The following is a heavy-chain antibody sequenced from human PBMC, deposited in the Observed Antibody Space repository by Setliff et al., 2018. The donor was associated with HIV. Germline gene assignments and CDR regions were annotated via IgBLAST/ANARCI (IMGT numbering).Heavy chain of an antibody. CDR1: GGSVASSTYY. CDR2: IYSTGSGRT. J-gene: IGHJ2*01. V-gene: IGHV4-39*07. D-gene: IGHD5-12*01. CDR3: ARDGAWLRLGTYWYFDL. Sequence: PSETLSLTCTVSGGSVASSTYYWGWIRQPPGKGLEWIGNIYSTGSGRTYYSPSLKSRVTVSVDTSKNQFSLKLSSVTAADTAVYYCARDGAWLRLGTYWYFDLWGRGTLVTVSS.